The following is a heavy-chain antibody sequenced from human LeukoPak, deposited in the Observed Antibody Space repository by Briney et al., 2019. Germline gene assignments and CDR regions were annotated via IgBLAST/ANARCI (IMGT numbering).Heavy chain of an antibody. J-gene: IGHJ3*02. CDR3: ARGLDSSGNYRPYDAFDI. CDR2: LSNDATKK. Sequence: PGWSLRLSCAASGFTFSTYAMHWVRQAPGKGLEWVAVLSNDATKKYYADSVKSRSTISGDNSENTLYLQMNSLRAEDTAVYYCARGLDSSGNYRPYDAFDIWGHGTKVIVSS. CDR1: GFTFSTYA. V-gene: IGHV3-30*03. D-gene: IGHD1-26*01.